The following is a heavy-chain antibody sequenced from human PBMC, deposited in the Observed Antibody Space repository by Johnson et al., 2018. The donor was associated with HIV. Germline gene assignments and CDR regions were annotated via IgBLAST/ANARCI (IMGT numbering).Heavy chain of an antibody. CDR3: AKGQVARGPLDI. Sequence: VQLVESGGGLVQPGGSLRLSCAASGFTFSTYWMHWVRQAPGKGLVWVSRINSDGTSTSYADSMKGRLTISRDNAKNTLYMQMNSLRADDTAVYYCAKGQVARGPLDIWGQGTMVTVSS. D-gene: IGHD2-15*01. CDR2: INSDGTST. V-gene: IGHV3-74*02. J-gene: IGHJ3*02. CDR1: GFTFSTYW.